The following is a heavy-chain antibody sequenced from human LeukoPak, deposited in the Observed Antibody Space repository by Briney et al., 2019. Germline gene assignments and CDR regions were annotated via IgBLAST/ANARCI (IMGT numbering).Heavy chain of an antibody. Sequence: GGSLGLSCATSGFTFSSYAMSWVRQAPGKGLEWVAVISYDGSNKYYADSVKGRFTISRDNSKNTLYLQMNSLRAEDTAVYYCAKVPHGDYAVDYWGQGTLVTVSS. V-gene: IGHV3-30*18. D-gene: IGHD4-17*01. CDR1: GFTFSSYA. J-gene: IGHJ4*02. CDR3: AKVPHGDYAVDY. CDR2: ISYDGSNK.